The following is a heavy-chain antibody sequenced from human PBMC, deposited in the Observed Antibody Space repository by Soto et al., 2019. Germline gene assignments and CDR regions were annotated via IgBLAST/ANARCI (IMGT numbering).Heavy chain of an antibody. J-gene: IGHJ2*01. CDR3: ARDLGGAPYVDL. Sequence: GGSLRLSCAASGFIFSDQYMDWVRQAPGKGLEWVGRIRKKVNSYTTEYAASVKGRFTVSRDDSKNSLYLQMNSLKTEDTAIYYCARDLGGAPYVDLWGRGTLVTSPQ. CDR1: GFIFSDQY. D-gene: IGHD3-16*01. V-gene: IGHV3-72*01. CDR2: IRKKVNSYTT.